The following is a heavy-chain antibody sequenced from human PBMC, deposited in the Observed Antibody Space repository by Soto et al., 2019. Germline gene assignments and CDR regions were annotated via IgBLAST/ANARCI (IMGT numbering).Heavy chain of an antibody. CDR3: ARQNRGGFGDY. CDR2: ISGSGGST. CDR1: GFTFSRYA. V-gene: IGHV3-23*01. J-gene: IGHJ4*02. D-gene: IGHD3-16*01. Sequence: GSLRLSCAASGFTFSRYAMSWVRQAPGKGLEWVSAISGSGGSTYYADSVKGRFTISRDNSKNTLYLQMNSLRAEDTAVYYCARQNRGGFGDYWGQGTLVTVSS.